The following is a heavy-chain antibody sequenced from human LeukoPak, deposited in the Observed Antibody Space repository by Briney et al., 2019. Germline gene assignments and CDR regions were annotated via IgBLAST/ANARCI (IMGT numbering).Heavy chain of an antibody. Sequence: ASVKVSCKASGYTFTSYYMHWVRQAPGQGLEWMGIINPSGGSTSYAQKFQGRVTMTRDTSTSTVYMELSSLRSEDTAVYYCARDLGIVVMVAATPGVDYWGQGTLVTVSS. CDR1: GYTFTSYY. CDR3: ARDLGIVVMVAATPGVDY. V-gene: IGHV1-46*01. D-gene: IGHD2-15*01. CDR2: INPSGGST. J-gene: IGHJ4*02.